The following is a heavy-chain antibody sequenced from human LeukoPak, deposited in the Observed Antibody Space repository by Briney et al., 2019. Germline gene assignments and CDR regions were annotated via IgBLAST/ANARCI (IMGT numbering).Heavy chain of an antibody. V-gene: IGHV3-21*01. D-gene: IGHD6-19*01. CDR3: ARDGRGAVASDY. CDR2: ISSSSSYI. CDR1: GFTFINYG. J-gene: IGHJ4*02. Sequence: GGSLRLSCAASGFTFINYGMTWVRQAPGKGREWVSSISSSSSYIYYADSVKGRLTISRDNAKNSLYLYMNSLRAEDTAVYYCARDGRGAVASDYWGQGTLLTVSS.